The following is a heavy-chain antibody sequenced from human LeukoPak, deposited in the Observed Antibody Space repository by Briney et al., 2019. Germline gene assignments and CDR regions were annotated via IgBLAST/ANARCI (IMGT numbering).Heavy chain of an antibody. CDR2: IYHSGST. CDR3: ARRYSNSYFDY. Sequence: PSETLSLTCAVSGYSISSGYYRAWIRQPPGKGLEWIGNIYHSGSTYYNPSLKSRVTISVDTSKNQFSLKLSSVTAADTAVYYRARRYSNSYFDYWGQGTLVTVSS. D-gene: IGHD4-11*01. V-gene: IGHV4-38-2*01. J-gene: IGHJ4*02. CDR1: GYSISSGYY.